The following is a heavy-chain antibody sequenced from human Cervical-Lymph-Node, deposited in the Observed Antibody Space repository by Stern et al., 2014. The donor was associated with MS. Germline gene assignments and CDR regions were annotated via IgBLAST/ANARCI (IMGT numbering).Heavy chain of an antibody. V-gene: IGHV3-33*01. CDR1: GFTFSSYG. CDR3: ARDSSGYYYLNWFDP. D-gene: IGHD3-22*01. J-gene: IGHJ5*02. Sequence: QVQLVQSGGGVVQPGRSLRLSCAASGFTFSSYGMHWVRQAPGKGLAWVAVIWYDGSNKYYADSVKGRFSISRDNSKNTLYLQMNSLRAEDTAVYYCARDSSGYYYLNWFDPWGQGTLVTVSS. CDR2: IWYDGSNK.